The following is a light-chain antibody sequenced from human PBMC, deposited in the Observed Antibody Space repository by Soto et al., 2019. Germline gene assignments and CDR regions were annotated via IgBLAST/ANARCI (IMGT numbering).Light chain of an antibody. CDR2: DDN. CDR1: SSNIGGNS. Sequence: QSVLTQPPSVSAAPGQKVTISCSGSSSNIGGNSVSWYQQLPGTAPKLLIYDDNKRPSGIPDRFSGSKSGTSATLGITGFQTGDEADYYCGSWDSSLSAYVFGTGTKVTV. J-gene: IGLJ1*01. CDR3: GSWDSSLSAYV. V-gene: IGLV1-51*01.